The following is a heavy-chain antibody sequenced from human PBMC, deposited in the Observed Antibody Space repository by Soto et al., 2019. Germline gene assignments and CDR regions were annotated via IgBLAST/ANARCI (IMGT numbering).Heavy chain of an antibody. V-gene: IGHV1-24*01. CDR3: ATRLPGYYYYAMDV. CDR1: GYTLTELS. J-gene: IGHJ6*02. CDR2: FDHEDGET. Sequence: ASVKVSCKVSGYTLTELSMHLVRQAPGKGLEWMGGFDHEDGETIYAQKFQSRVTMNEHTSTDTAYMELSSLSSEDTAVYYCATRLPGYYYYAMDVWGQGTTVTVSS.